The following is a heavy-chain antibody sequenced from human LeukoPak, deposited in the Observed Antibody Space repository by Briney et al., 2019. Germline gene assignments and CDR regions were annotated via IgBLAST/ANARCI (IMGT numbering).Heavy chain of an antibody. J-gene: IGHJ4*02. CDR1: GFTFSSYA. CDR3: AKDRSSSSSGYYFDH. Sequence: PGGSLRLSCAASGFTFSSYAMSWVRQAPGKGLEWVSAISGSGGSTYYAGSVKGRFTISRDNSKNTLYLQMNSLRAEDTAVYYCAKDRSSSSSGYYFDHWGQGTLVTVSS. V-gene: IGHV3-23*01. CDR2: ISGSGGST. D-gene: IGHD6-6*01.